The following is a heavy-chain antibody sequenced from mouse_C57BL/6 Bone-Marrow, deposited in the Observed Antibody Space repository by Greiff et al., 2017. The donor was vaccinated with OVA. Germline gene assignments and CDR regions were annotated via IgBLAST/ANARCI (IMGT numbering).Heavy chain of an antibody. Sequence: DVKLVESGGGLVQPTGSLKLSCAASGFTFNTYAMPWVRPAPGKGLEWVARLRRTRSNYATYYDDSVKDRFTISRGDSQSMLYLQMNNLKTEDTAMYYCGVLLGFAYWGQGTLVTVSA. D-gene: IGHD2-1*01. V-gene: IGHV10-3*01. CDR2: LRRTRSNYAT. J-gene: IGHJ3*01. CDR3: GVLLGFAY. CDR1: GFTFNTYA.